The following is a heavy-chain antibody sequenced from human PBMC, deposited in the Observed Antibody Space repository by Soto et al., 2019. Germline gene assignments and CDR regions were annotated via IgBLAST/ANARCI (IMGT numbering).Heavy chain of an antibody. CDR3: ATPTKAWYTYYHSGMEV. D-gene: IGHD2-2*02. J-gene: IGHJ6*02. CDR2: IYYSGST. CDR1: GGSISSGDYY. Sequence: QVQLQESGPGLVKPSQTLYLTCTVSGGSISSGDYYWSWIRQPPGKGLEWIGYIYYSGSTYYNPSLKTRVTLSVDTSKNQFSLKQSSVTAAATAVYYCATPTKAWYTYYHSGMEVWGQGTTVTVPS. V-gene: IGHV4-30-4*01.